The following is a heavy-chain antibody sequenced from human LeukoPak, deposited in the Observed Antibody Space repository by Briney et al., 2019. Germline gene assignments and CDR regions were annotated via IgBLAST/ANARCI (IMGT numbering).Heavy chain of an antibody. CDR3: AKDISAGIAAAGTYYYYGMDV. D-gene: IGHD6-13*01. CDR2: ISWNSGSI. J-gene: IGHJ6*02. V-gene: IGHV3-9*01. CDR1: GFTFDDYA. Sequence: GGSLRLSCAASGFTFDDYAMHWVRQAPGKGLEWVSGISWNSGSIGYADSVKGRLTISRDNAKNSLYLQMNSLRAEDTALYYCAKDISAGIAAAGTYYYYGMDVWGQGTTVTVSS.